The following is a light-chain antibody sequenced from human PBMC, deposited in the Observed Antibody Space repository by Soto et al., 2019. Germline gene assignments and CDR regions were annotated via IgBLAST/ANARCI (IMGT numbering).Light chain of an antibody. CDR3: QSYDSSLSGVV. CDR1: SSNIGAGYD. Sequence: QSVLTQPPSVSGAPGQRVTISCTGSSSNIGAGYDVHWYQLLPGTAPKLLIYGNNHRPSGVPDRFSGSKSGTSASLAITGLQAEDEADYYCQSYDSSLSGVVFGGGTQLTVL. J-gene: IGLJ2*01. CDR2: GNN. V-gene: IGLV1-40*01.